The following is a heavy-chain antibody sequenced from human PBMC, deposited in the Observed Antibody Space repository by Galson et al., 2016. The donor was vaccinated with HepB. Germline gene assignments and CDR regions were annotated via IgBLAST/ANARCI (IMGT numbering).Heavy chain of an antibody. V-gene: IGHV4-31*03. CDR2: IYNSGST. D-gene: IGHD2-15*01. J-gene: IGHJ6*02. CDR3: AGDGGRPIDYGLDV. CDR1: GGSISSGDYF. Sequence: TLSLTCTVSGGSISSGDYFWTWIRQYPGKGLEWIGYIYNSGSTNYKPSLRSRVTISADTSKNQFSLTVTSVTAADTAVYYCAGDGGRPIDYGLDVWGQGTTVTVSS.